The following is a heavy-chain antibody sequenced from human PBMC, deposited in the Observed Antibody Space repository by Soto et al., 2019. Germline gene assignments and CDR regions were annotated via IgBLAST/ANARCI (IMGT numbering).Heavy chain of an antibody. CDR2: IIPLCRTP. D-gene: IGHD4-4*01. Sequence: QVQLVQSGAEMKEPGSSVKVSCKTSGGTFSSSAISWLRQAPGQGLEWMGGIIPLCRTPDYAQKFQGRVTIAADEATSTAYMELSSLRSEDTAVYYCARDNDRLQLGGNYYYILDVWCQGTTITGSS. CDR3: ARDNDRLQLGGNYYYILDV. V-gene: IGHV1-69*12. CDR1: GGTFSSSA. J-gene: IGHJ6*02.